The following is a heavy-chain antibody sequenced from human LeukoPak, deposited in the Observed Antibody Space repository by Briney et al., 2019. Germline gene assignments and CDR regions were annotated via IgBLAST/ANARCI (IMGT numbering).Heavy chain of an antibody. V-gene: IGHV1-8*01. D-gene: IGHD5-12*01. CDR1: GYTFTSYD. J-gene: IGHJ4*02. CDR3: ARVPGYSGYDLGDY. Sequence: ASVKVSCNATGYTFTSYDSNWVRHATRQRLEGLIWMNPNSGNTGYAHKFQGRVTMTRNTSISTAYMELSSLRSEDTAVYYCARVPGYSGYDLGDYWGQGTLVTVSS. CDR2: MNPNSGNT.